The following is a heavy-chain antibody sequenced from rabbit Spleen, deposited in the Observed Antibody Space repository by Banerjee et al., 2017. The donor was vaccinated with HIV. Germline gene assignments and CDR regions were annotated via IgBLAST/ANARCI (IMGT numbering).Heavy chain of an antibody. D-gene: IGHD4-2*01. CDR2: IDGGSSPRI. Sequence: QEQLEESGGGLVKPEGSLTLTCTASGFDFTSNYYMCWVRQAPGKGLEWIACIDGGSSPRIWYVNWAKGRSTISKTSSTTVTLQMTSLTAADTATYFCARDYAGAIGYSYRYFNLWGQGTLVTVS. CDR1: GFDFTSNYY. J-gene: IGHJ4*01. V-gene: IGHV1S45*01. CDR3: ARDYAGAIGYSYRYFNL.